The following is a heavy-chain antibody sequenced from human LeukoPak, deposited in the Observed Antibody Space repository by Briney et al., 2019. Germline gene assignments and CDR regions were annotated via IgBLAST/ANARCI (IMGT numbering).Heavy chain of an antibody. CDR3: AKISSSAESNFDY. V-gene: IGHV3-33*06. D-gene: IGHD6-25*01. CDR1: GFTFSTYA. J-gene: IGHJ4*02. Sequence: GRSLRLSCAAAGFTFSTYAMHWVRQAPGKGLEWVASIWTEGSKKYYADSVKGRFAISRENSKNTVYLQMNDLRPEDTALYFCAKISSSAESNFDYWGQGTLLTVSS. CDR2: IWTEGSKK.